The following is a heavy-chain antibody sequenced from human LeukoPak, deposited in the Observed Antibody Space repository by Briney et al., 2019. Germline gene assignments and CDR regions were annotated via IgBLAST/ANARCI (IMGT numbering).Heavy chain of an antibody. D-gene: IGHD1-1*01. J-gene: IGHJ4*02. CDR2: INHSGST. CDR3: ARDTSKKFDF. V-gene: IGHV4-34*01. CDR1: GGSFSGYY. Sequence: TSETLSLTCAVHGGSFSGYYWSWIRQPPGKGLEWIGEINHSGSTNYNPSLKSRVTISVDTSKNQFSLKLSSVTAADTAVYYCARDTSKKFDFWGQGTLVTVSS.